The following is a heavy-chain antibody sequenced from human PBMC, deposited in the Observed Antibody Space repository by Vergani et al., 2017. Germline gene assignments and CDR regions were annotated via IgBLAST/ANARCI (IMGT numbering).Heavy chain of an antibody. V-gene: IGHV3-66*02. J-gene: IGHJ6*02. Sequence: EVQLVESGGGLVQPGGSLRLSCTASGFTVSSNSMSWVRQAPGKGLEWVSVIYSGGRPYYADSVKGRFTISRDNSKNTLYLQMNSLRAEDTAVYYCARDSGGIAAAENYYYSGMDVWGQGTTVTVSS. CDR1: GFTVSSNS. CDR2: IYSGGRP. CDR3: ARDSGGIAAAENYYYSGMDV. D-gene: IGHD6-13*01.